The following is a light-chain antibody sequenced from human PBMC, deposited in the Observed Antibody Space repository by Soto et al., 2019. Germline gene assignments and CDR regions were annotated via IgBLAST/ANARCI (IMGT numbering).Light chain of an antibody. Sequence: QAVVTQPPSASGTPGQRVIISCSGSSSNIGGNTVNWYQQLPGTAPKLVIYKNVERPSGVPDRFTGSKSGTSASLAISGLQSEDEADYYCAGWDDSLNGVVFGGGTKVTVL. V-gene: IGLV1-44*01. CDR3: AGWDDSLNGVV. J-gene: IGLJ2*01. CDR2: KNV. CDR1: SSNIGGNT.